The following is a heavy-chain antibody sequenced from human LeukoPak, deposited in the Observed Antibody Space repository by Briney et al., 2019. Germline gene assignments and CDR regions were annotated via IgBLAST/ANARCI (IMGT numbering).Heavy chain of an antibody. CDR3: ARDPRYGDPPDY. J-gene: IGHJ4*02. V-gene: IGHV3-30*04. CDR2: ISYDGSNK. Sequence: PGGSLRLSCAASGFTFSSYAMHWVRQAPGKGLEWVAVISYDGSNKYYADSVKGRFTISRDNSKNTLYLQMNSLRAEDTAVYYCARDPRYGDPPDYWGQGTLVTVSS. CDR1: GFTFSSYA. D-gene: IGHD4-17*01.